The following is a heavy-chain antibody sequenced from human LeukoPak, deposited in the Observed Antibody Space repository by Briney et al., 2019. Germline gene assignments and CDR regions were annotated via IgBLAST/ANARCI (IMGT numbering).Heavy chain of an antibody. CDR3: ARVSIAGDYFDY. V-gene: IGHV4-31*03. J-gene: IGHJ4*02. CDR1: GGSISSGGYY. Sequence: SQTLSLTCTVSGGSISSGGYYWSWIRQHPGKGLEWIGYIYYSGSTYYNPSLKSRVTISVDTSKNQFSLKLSSVTAVDTAVYYCARVSIAGDYFDYWGQGTLVTVSS. CDR2: IYYSGST.